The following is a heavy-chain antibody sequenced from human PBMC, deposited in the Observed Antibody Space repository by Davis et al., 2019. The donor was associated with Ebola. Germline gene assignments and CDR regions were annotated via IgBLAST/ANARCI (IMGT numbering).Heavy chain of an antibody. CDR2: IYYSGST. CDR1: GGPISSYY. J-gene: IGHJ4*02. D-gene: IGHD2-15*01. V-gene: IGHV4-59*01. CDR3: ARSPFPGGIDY. Sequence: MPSETLSPTFPLPGGPISSYYWTWIPHLPAQGLARLGYIYYSGSTNYNPSLKRRVTISVATSKNQCSLKLSSVTAADTAVYYCARSPFPGGIDYWGQGTLVTVSS.